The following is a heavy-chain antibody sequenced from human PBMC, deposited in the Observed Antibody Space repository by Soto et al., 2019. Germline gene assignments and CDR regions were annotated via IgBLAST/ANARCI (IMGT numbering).Heavy chain of an antibody. CDR3: ARDSRYYYGSGSFCPFCGAPDHYYGMDV. Sequence: GGSLRLSCAASGFTFSSYGMHWVRQAPGKGLEWVAVIWYDGSNKYYADSVKGRFTISRDNSKNTLYLQMNSLRAEDTAVYYCARDSRYYYGSGSFCPFCGAPDHYYGMDVWGQGTTVTVSS. CDR2: IWYDGSNK. CDR1: GFTFSSYG. V-gene: IGHV3-33*01. D-gene: IGHD3-10*01. J-gene: IGHJ6*02.